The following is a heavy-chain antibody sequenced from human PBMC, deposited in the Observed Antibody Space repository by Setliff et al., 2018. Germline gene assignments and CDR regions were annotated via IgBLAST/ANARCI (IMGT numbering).Heavy chain of an antibody. Sequence: PGGSLRLSCAASGFTFSTYAMTWVRQAPGKGLEWVSAISGGGGNTFYADSVQGRFTISRDNSKNTLYLQMNSLTKEDTGVYFCAKDSLEVVIALHGMDVWGQGTTVTVSS. CDR2: ISGGGGNT. J-gene: IGHJ6*02. D-gene: IGHD2-21*01. CDR3: AKDSLEVVIALHGMDV. V-gene: IGHV3-23*01. CDR1: GFTFSTYA.